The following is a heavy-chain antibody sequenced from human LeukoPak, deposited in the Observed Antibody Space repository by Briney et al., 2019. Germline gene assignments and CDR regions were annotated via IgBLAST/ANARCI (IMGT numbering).Heavy chain of an antibody. J-gene: IGHJ4*02. CDR2: ISRSGTTI. Sequence: GGSLRLSCAASGFTFSSFGMHWVRQAPGKGLEWVSYISRSGTTIYYADSVKGRFTISRDNTKNSLFLQLNSLRAEDTAVYYCARDSPSRFLDFWGQGTLVTVSS. CDR1: GFTFSSFG. V-gene: IGHV3-48*03. CDR3: ARDSPSRFLDF. D-gene: IGHD3-3*01.